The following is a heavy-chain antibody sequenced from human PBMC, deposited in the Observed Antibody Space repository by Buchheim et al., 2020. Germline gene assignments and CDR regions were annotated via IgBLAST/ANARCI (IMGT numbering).Heavy chain of an antibody. D-gene: IGHD1-26*01. V-gene: IGHV3-7*01. J-gene: IGHJ4*02. CDR2: INRDGSEK. CDR3: AREGREQPSDY. CDR1: GFTFSDYW. Sequence: EVQLVESGGGLVQPGGSLRLSCAASGFTFSDYWMTWVRQAPGKGLEWVANINRDGSEKNYVDSAKGRFTISRDNAKISLNLQMNSLRAEDTAVYYCAREGREQPSDYGGQGTL.